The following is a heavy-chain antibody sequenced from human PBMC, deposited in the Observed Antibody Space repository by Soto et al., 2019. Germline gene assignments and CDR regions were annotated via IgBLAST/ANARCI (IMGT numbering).Heavy chain of an antibody. CDR3: ARGKQQLATYYYYGMDV. V-gene: IGHV4-59*01. J-gene: IGHJ6*02. Sequence: SETLSLTCTVSGGSISSYYWSWIRQPPGKGLEWIGYIYYSGSTNYNPSLKSRVTISVDTSKNQFSLKLSSVTAADTAVYYCARGKQQLATYYYYGMDVWGQGTTVTVSS. D-gene: IGHD6-13*01. CDR2: IYYSGST. CDR1: GGSISSYY.